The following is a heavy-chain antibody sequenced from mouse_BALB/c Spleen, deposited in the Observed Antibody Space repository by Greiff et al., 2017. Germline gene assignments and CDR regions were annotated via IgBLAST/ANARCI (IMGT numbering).Heavy chain of an antibody. CDR1: GYTFTSYW. CDR3: ASGDYYGSSYVAWLAY. V-gene: IGHV1-7*01. CDR2: INPSTGYT. J-gene: IGHJ3*01. D-gene: IGHD1-1*01. Sequence: QVQLKESGAELAKPGASVKMSCKASGYTFTSYWMHWVKQRPGQGLEWIGYINPSTGYTEYNQKFKDKATLTADKSSSTAYMQLSSLPSEDSAVYYCASGDYYGSSYVAWLAYWGQGTLVTVSA.